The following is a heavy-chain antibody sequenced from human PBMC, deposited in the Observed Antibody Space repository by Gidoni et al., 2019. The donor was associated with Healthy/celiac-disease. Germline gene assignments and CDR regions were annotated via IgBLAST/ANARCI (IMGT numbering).Heavy chain of an antibody. CDR3: ARGGPVVAARNWFDP. J-gene: IGHJ5*02. Sequence: QLQLQESGSGLVKPSQTLSLTCAVSGGSLSSGGYSWSWIRQPPGKGLEWIGYIYHSGSTYYNPSLKSRVTISVDRSKNQFSLKLSSVTAADTAVYYCARGGPVVAARNWFDPWGQGTLVTVSS. V-gene: IGHV4-30-2*01. D-gene: IGHD2-15*01. CDR2: IYHSGST. CDR1: GGSLSSGGYS.